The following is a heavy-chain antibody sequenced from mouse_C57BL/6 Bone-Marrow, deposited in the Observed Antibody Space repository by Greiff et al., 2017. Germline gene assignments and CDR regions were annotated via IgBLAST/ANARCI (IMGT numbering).Heavy chain of an antibody. V-gene: IGHV1-12*01. J-gene: IGHJ1*03. Sequence: QVQLQQSGAELVRPGASVKMSCKASGYTFTSYNMYWVKQTPRQGLEWIGAIYPGNGDTSYNKKFKGQATLPVDKSSSTAYMQLSSLTSEDSAVYFCARDYDLARGYFDVWGTGTAVTVSA. CDR2: IYPGNGDT. CDR3: ARDYDLARGYFDV. D-gene: IGHD2-4*01. CDR1: GYTFTSYN.